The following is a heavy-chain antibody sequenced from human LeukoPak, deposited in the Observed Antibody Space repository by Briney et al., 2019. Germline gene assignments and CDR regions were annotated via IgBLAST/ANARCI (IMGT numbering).Heavy chain of an antibody. Sequence: SETLSLTCTVSGGSVSSGSYYWSWIRQPPGKGLEWIGYIYYSGSTNYNPSLKSRVTISVDTSKNQFSLKLSSVTAADTAVYYCARDRRIEVTGQFYYYGMDVGGKGTTVTVSS. CDR1: GGSVSSGSYY. V-gene: IGHV4-61*01. J-gene: IGHJ6*04. D-gene: IGHD3-22*01. CDR2: IYYSGST. CDR3: ARDRRIEVTGQFYYYGMDV.